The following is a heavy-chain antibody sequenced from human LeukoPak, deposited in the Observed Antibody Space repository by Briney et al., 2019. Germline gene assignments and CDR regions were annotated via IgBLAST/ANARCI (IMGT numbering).Heavy chain of an antibody. J-gene: IGHJ4*02. Sequence: PSETLSLTCDVSGGSISRTNWWSWVRQSPGQGLEWIGEISLSGRTNYNPSLQSRVTMSLDESKNQLSLDLASVTAADTAVYYCARGRWYYDNSGYREQYFDYWGQGTLVTVSS. CDR3: ARGRWYYDNSGYREQYFDY. CDR2: ISLSGRT. V-gene: IGHV4-4*02. D-gene: IGHD3-22*01. CDR1: GGSISRTNW.